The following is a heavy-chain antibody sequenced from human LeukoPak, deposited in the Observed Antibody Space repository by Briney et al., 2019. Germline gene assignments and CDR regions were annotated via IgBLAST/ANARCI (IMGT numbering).Heavy chain of an antibody. Sequence: GGSLRLSCAGSGFTFSGYSREWLGQAPGKGLEWVSYIRSSGSPIYYADSAKGRFTISRDNAKNSVYLQMNSLRDEDTAAYYCVRDPDALDYWGQGTLVTVSS. V-gene: IGHV3-48*02. CDR1: GFTFSGYS. CDR3: VRDPDALDY. CDR2: IRSSGSPI. J-gene: IGHJ4*02.